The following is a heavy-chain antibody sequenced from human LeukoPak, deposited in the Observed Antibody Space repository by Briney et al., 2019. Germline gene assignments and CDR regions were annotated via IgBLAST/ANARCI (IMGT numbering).Heavy chain of an antibody. D-gene: IGHD3-10*01. V-gene: IGHV4-39*01. J-gene: IGHJ3*02. CDR1: GGSISSSSYY. CDR2: IYYSGST. CDR3: ARSYYGSGSYRI. Sequence: PSETLSLTCTVSGGSISSSSYYWGWIRQPPGKGLEWIGSIYYSGSTYYNPSLKSRVTISVDTSKNQFSLKLSSVTAADTAVYYCARSYYGSGSYRIWGQGTMVTVSS.